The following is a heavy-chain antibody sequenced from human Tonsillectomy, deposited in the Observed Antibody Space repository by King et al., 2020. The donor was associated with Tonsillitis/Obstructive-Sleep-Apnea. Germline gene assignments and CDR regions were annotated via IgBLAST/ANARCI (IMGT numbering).Heavy chain of an antibody. J-gene: IGHJ4*02. CDR1: GFTFSNAW. CDR3: TTDPGYS. V-gene: IGHV3-15*01. CDR2: IKSKTDCGTT. D-gene: IGHD6-25*01. Sequence: VQLVESGGGLVKPGGSLRLSCAASGFTFSNAWMSWVRQAPGKGLEWVGRIKSKTDCGTTDYAAPVKGRFTISRDDSKNTLYLQMNSLKTEDTAVYYCTTDPGYSWGQGTLVTVSS.